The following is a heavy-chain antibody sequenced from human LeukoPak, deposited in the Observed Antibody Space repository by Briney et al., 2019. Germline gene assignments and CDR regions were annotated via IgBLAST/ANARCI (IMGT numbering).Heavy chain of an antibody. CDR2: IYSGDST. V-gene: IGHV3-66*02. CDR3: ASHTSSWNFNWYFDL. D-gene: IGHD6-13*01. CDR1: GFTVSYNY. Sequence: GGSLRLSCAASGFTVSYNYMTWVRQAPGKGLEWVSVIYSGDSTYYADSVKGRFTIFRDNSRSTLYLQMNSLRPEDTGVYYCASHTSSWNFNWYFDLWGRGTLVSVSS. J-gene: IGHJ2*01.